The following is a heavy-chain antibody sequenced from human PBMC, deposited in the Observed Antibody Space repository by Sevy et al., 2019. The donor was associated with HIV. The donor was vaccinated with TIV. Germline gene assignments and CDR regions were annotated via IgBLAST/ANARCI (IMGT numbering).Heavy chain of an antibody. D-gene: IGHD3-10*01. J-gene: IGHJ6*02. CDR2: INPNSGGT. CDR3: ARIHMVRGVTLDV. V-gene: IGHV1-2*02. Sequence: ASVKVSCKASGYTFTGYYMHWVRQAPGQGLEWMGWINPNSGGTNYAQKFQGRVTMTRDTSISTAYMELSRLRSDDTAVYYCARIHMVRGVTLDVWGQGTTVTVSS. CDR1: GYTFTGYY.